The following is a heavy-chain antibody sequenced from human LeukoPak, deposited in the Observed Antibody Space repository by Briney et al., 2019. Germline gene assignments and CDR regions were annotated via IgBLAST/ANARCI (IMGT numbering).Heavy chain of an antibody. D-gene: IGHD2-21*01. Sequence: SETLSLTCAVYGGSFSGYYWSWIRRPPGKGLEWIGEINHSGSTNYNPSLKSRVTISVDTSKNQFSLKLSSVTAADTAVYYCARGEHDAYWGQGTLVTVSS. CDR2: INHSGST. J-gene: IGHJ4*02. CDR3: ARGEHDAY. V-gene: IGHV4-34*01. CDR1: GGSFSGYY.